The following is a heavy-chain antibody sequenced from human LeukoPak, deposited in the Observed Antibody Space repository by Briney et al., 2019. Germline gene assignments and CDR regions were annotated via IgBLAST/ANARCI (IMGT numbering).Heavy chain of an antibody. D-gene: IGHD5-24*01. CDR3: ASDSRGTKMATTPFDY. Sequence: ASVKVSCKASGYTFTSYYMHWVRQAPGQGLEWMGIINPSGGSTSYAQKFQGRVTTTRDMSTSTVYMELSSLRSEDTAVYYCASDSRGTKMATTPFDYWGQGTLVTVSS. J-gene: IGHJ4*02. V-gene: IGHV1-46*01. CDR1: GYTFTSYY. CDR2: INPSGGST.